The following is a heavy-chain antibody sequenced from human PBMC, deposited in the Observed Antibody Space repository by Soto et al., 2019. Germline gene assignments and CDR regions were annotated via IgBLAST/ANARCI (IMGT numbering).Heavy chain of an antibody. Sequence: GASVKVSCKASGYSFTSYGISWVRQAPGRGLDWMGWISAYNGNTNYAQKLQGRVTMTTDTSTSTAYMELRSLRSDDTAVYYCARDLIAGSGSGTYYYYYGMDVWGQGTTVTVSS. V-gene: IGHV1-18*04. CDR3: ARDLIAGSGSGTYYYYYGMDV. J-gene: IGHJ6*02. D-gene: IGHD3-10*01. CDR1: GYSFTSYG. CDR2: ISAYNGNT.